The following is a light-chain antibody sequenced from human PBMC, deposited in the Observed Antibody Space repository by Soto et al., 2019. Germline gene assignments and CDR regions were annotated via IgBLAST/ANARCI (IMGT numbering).Light chain of an antibody. CDR3: LLSYSGGRPRV. Sequence: QAVVTQEPSLTVSPGGTVTLTCGSSTGAVTSGHYPYWFQQKPGQAPRTLIYDTSNRHSWTPARFSGSLLGGKAALTLSGAQPEDEAEYYCLLSYSGGRPRVFGGGTKVTVL. CDR2: DTS. V-gene: IGLV7-46*01. CDR1: TGAVTSGHY. J-gene: IGLJ2*01.